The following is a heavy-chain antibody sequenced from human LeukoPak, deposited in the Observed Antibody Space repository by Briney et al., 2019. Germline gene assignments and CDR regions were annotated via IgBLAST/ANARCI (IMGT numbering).Heavy chain of an antibody. CDR1: GFTFSSYS. Sequence: SGGSLRLSCAASGFTFSSYSMNWVRQAPGKGLEWVSSISSSSSYIYCADSVKGRFTISRDNAKNSLYLQMNSLRAEDTALYYCARAGWLQFRYYYMDVWGKGTTVTVSS. J-gene: IGHJ6*03. V-gene: IGHV3-21*04. D-gene: IGHD5-24*01. CDR3: ARAGWLQFRYYYMDV. CDR2: ISSSSSYI.